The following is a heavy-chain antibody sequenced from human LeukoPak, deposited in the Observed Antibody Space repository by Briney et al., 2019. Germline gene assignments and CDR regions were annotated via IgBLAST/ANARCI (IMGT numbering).Heavy chain of an antibody. D-gene: IGHD6-13*01. Sequence: ASVKVSCKASGGTFSSYAISWVRQAPGQGLEWMGRINPNSGGTNYAQKFQGRVTMTRDTSISTAYMELSRLRSDDTAVYYCARGYSSSDFDYWGQGTLVTVSS. V-gene: IGHV1-2*06. CDR2: INPNSGGT. J-gene: IGHJ4*02. CDR3: ARGYSSSDFDY. CDR1: GGTFSSYA.